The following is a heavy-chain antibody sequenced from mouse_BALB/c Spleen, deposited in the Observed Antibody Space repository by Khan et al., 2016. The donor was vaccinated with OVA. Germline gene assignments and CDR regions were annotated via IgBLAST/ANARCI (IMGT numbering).Heavy chain of an antibody. CDR2: ISYSGST. J-gene: IGHJ4*01. CDR1: GYSITSDYA. V-gene: IGHV3-2*02. D-gene: IGHD2-3*01. CDR3: ARDGSRDNYAMDY. Sequence: EVQLQESGPGLVNPSQSLSLTCTVTGYSITSDYAWNWIRQFPGNKLEWMGYISYSGSTNYNPALKSRIYITRDTSKNQFFLQLNSVTTEDTATYYCARDGSRDNYAMDYWGQGTSVTVSS.